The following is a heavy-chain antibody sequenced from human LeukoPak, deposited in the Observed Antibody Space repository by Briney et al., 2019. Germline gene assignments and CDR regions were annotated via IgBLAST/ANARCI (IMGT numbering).Heavy chain of an antibody. J-gene: IGHJ4*02. CDR1: GDSIFTTRYH. CDR3: ASSCSGGSCSTPTRLDY. CDR2: ITYSGDT. Sequence: TSETLSLTCTVTGDSIFTTRYHWGWIRQPPGKGLEWIGSITYSGDTYENPSLESRVIISVDTSKNQFSLKLNSVTAADTAVYYCASSCSGGSCSTPTRLDYWGQGTLVTVSS. V-gene: IGHV4-39*01. D-gene: IGHD2-15*01.